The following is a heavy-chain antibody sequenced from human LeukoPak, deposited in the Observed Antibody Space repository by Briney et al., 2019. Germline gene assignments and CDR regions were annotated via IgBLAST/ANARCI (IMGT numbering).Heavy chain of an antibody. J-gene: IGHJ1*01. D-gene: IGHD6-19*01. CDR1: GGSIGSISSSSYY. CDR3: AGGNSGSEYFRH. V-gene: IGHV4-39*07. CDR2: IYYSGST. Sequence: SETLSLTCTVSGGSIGSISSSSYYWGWIRQPPGKGLEWIGSIYYSGSTYYNPTLKSRVTISVDTSKNQFSLRLSSVTAADTAVDSCAGGNSGSEYFRHWGQGTLVTVSS.